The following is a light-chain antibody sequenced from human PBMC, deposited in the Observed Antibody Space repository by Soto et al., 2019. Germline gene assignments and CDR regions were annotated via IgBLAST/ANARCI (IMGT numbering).Light chain of an antibody. CDR2: RND. CDR1: NSNIGSNY. CDR3: AAWDDSLRGPV. V-gene: IGLV1-47*01. Sequence: QSAVTQPPSASGTPGQRVTISCSGSNSNIGSNYVYWYQQVPGTAPKLLIYRNDQRPSGVPDRFSGSKSATSASLAISRLRAEDEADYCCAAWDDSLRGPVFGGGTKVTVL. J-gene: IGLJ2*01.